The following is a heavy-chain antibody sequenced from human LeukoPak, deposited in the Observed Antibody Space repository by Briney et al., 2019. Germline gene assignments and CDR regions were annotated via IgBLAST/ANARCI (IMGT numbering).Heavy chain of an antibody. CDR1: GFTFSSYA. D-gene: IGHD1-26*01. V-gene: IGHV3-23*01. Sequence: GGSLRLSCAASGFTFSSYAMSWVRQAPGKGLEWVSAISGSGGSTYYADSVKGRFTISRDNSKNTLYLQMNSLRAEDTAVYYCARDPYNGSYGDDYYYYMDVWGKGTTVTISS. J-gene: IGHJ6*03. CDR3: ARDPYNGSYGDDYYYYMDV. CDR2: ISGSGGST.